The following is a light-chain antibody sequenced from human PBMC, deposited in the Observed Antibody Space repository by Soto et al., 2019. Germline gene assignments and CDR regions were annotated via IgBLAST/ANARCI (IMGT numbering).Light chain of an antibody. Sequence: IQMTQSPSSLSAAVGDRVTLRCRASRNISSDLNWYQQKPGKAPKLLIYDASNLETGVPSRFSGSGSGTDFTFTISSLQPEDIATYYCQQYDNLLTFGGGTKVDIK. J-gene: IGKJ4*01. V-gene: IGKV1-33*01. CDR3: QQYDNLLT. CDR1: RNISSD. CDR2: DAS.